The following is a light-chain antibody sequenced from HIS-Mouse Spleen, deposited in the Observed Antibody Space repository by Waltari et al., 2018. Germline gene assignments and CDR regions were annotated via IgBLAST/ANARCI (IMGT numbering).Light chain of an antibody. CDR1: PGICSY. V-gene: IGKV1-8*01. J-gene: IGKJ5*01. CDR2: AAS. Sequence: IRLTPSSSSLSAATGDRVTITSRASPGICSYLAWYQQKPGKAPKLLIYAASTLQSGVPSRFSGSGSGTEFTLTISCLQSEDFATYYFQQFNSYPRTFGQGTRVEIK. CDR3: QQFNSYPRT.